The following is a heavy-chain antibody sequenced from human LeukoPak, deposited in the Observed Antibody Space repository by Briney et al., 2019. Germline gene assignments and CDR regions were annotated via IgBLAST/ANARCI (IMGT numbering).Heavy chain of an antibody. V-gene: IGHV1-18*01. CDR3: ARARYCSSTSCYKGLGGDY. Sequence: GASVKVSCKASGYTFTSYGISWVRQAPGQGLEWMGWISAYNGNTNYAQKLQGRVTMTTDTSTSTAYMELRSLRSDDTAVYYCARARYCSSTSCYKGLGGDYWGQGTLVTVSS. J-gene: IGHJ4*02. CDR1: GYTFTSYG. D-gene: IGHD2-2*02. CDR2: ISAYNGNT.